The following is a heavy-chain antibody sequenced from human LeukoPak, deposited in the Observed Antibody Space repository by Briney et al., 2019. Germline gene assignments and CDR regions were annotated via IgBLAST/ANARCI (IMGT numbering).Heavy chain of an antibody. CDR2: IWYDGSNK. J-gene: IGHJ4*02. D-gene: IGHD2-15*01. Sequence: PGGSLRLSCAASGFTFSSYGMHWVRQAPGKGLEWVAVIWYDGSNKYYADSVKGRFTISRDNSKNTLYLQMNSLRAEDTAVYYCARDPGYCSGGSCPGDYWGQGTLVTVSS. CDR3: ARDPGYCSGGSCPGDY. V-gene: IGHV3-33*08. CDR1: GFTFSSYG.